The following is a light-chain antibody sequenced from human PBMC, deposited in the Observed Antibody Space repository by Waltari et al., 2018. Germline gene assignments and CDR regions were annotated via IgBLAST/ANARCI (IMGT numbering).Light chain of an antibody. Sequence: EIVMTQSPATLSLSPGESATLSCRASQSVSISLAWYQLRSGQTPRLLIHGASTRASGSADRFSGRGCGKEFTLTSSSVEPEDVAVDYCQQNAKWHRMCGPGNKVEIK. CDR1: QSVSIS. V-gene: IGKV3-15*01. J-gene: IGKJ1*01. CDR3: QQNAKWHRM. CDR2: GAS.